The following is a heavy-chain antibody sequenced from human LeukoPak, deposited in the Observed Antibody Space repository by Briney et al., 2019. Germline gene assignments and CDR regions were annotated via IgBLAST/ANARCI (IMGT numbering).Heavy chain of an antibody. D-gene: IGHD3-10*01. CDR1: GFTFSSYA. V-gene: IGHV3-23*01. Sequence: GGSLRLSCAASGFTFSSYAMSWVRQAPGKGLEWVSAISGSGGSTYYADSVKGRFTISRDNSKNTLYLQMNSLRAEDTAVYYCTTAGVYGSGSSYYGMDVWGQGTTVTVSS. CDR2: ISGSGGST. CDR3: TTAGVYGSGSSYYGMDV. J-gene: IGHJ6*02.